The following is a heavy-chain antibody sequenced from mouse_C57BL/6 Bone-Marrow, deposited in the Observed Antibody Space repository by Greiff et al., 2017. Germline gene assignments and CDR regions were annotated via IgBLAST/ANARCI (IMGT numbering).Heavy chain of an antibody. V-gene: IGHV15-2*01. J-gene: IGHJ3*01. CDR1: DSEVFPLAY. Sequence: VQLQQSGSELRSPGSSVKLSCKDFDSEVFPLAYMSWVRQKPGHGFEWIGGILPSIGRTIYGEKFEDKATLDADTLSNTAYLELNSLTSEDSAIYYCARGYYGSSPWFAYWGQGTLVTVSA. D-gene: IGHD1-1*01. CDR2: ILPSIGRT. CDR3: ARGYYGSSPWFAY.